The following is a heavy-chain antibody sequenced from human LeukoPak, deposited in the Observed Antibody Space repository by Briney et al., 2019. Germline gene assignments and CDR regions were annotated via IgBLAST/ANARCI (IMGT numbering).Heavy chain of an antibody. D-gene: IGHD2-8*01. J-gene: IGHJ2*01. CDR2: ISSSVDTI. CDR3: TRDLRSGVTRWYFDL. V-gene: IGHV3-48*03. CDR1: GFTFSRYE. Sequence: GGSLRLSCAASGFTFSRYEMNWVRQAPGKGLEWVSFISSSVDTIYYADSVKGRFTISRDNAKNSLFLQMDSLRADDTAVYYCTRDLRSGVTRWYFDLWGRGTLVTVSS.